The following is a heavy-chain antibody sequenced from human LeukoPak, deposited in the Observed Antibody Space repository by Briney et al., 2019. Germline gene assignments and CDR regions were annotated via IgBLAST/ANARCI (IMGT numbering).Heavy chain of an antibody. CDR2: ISWNSGSI. CDR1: GFTFDDYA. J-gene: IGHJ3*02. CDR3: AKATVRPYAFDI. V-gene: IGHV3-9*01. Sequence: GGSLRLSCAASGFTFDDYAMHWVRQAPGKGLEWVSGISWNSGSIGYADSVKGRFTISRDNAKNSLYLQMNSLRAEDTALYYCAKATVRPYAFDIWGQGTMVTVSS. D-gene: IGHD4-17*01.